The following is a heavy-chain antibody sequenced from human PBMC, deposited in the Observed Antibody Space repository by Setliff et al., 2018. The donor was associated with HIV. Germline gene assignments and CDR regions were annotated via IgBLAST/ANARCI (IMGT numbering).Heavy chain of an antibody. D-gene: IGHD6-6*01. CDR2: IFSSGSGSTI. CDR1: GFTFSDYY. J-gene: IGHJ5*02. CDR3: AREGSSSSWFDP. Sequence: PGGSLRLSCAASGFTFSDYYMSWIRQAPGKGLEWVSYIFSSGSGSTIYYADSVKGRFTISRDNAKNSLYLQMNSLRAEDTAVYYCAREGSSSSWFDPWGQGTLVTVSS. V-gene: IGHV3-11*04.